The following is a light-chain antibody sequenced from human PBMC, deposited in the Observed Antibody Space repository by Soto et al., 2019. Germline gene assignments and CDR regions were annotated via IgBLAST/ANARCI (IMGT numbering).Light chain of an antibody. CDR1: QSISRL. CDR3: QQYKSSLYT. J-gene: IGKJ2*01. Sequence: DIQMTQSPSTLSASVGDRVTITCRASQSISRLLAWYQHKPGKAPKLRIYKASTLESGVPSMFSGSGSGTEFTRTIRSLQPEDFATYYCQQYKSSLYTVGQGTKLET. V-gene: IGKV1-5*03. CDR2: KAS.